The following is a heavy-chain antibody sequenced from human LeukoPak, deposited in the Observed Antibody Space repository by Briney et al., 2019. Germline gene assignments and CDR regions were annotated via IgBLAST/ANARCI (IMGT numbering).Heavy chain of an antibody. Sequence: GGSLRHSCAASGLTFSSYWRTWVRQAPGKGLEWVANINQDGSAKYYVDSVKGRFTISRDNAKNSLYLQMDSLRAEDTAVYFCARVTNYRQFDSWGQGTLVTVSS. D-gene: IGHD4/OR15-4a*01. CDR3: ARVTNYRQFDS. CDR1: GLTFSSYW. J-gene: IGHJ5*01. CDR2: INQDGSAK. V-gene: IGHV3-7*01.